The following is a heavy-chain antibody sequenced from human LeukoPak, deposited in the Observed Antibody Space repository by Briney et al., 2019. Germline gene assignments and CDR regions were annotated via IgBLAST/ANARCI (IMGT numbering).Heavy chain of an antibody. D-gene: IGHD3-10*01. J-gene: IGHJ6*03. CDR2: IWYDGSNK. Sequence: GRSLRLSCAASGFTFSSYGMHWIRQAPGKGLEWVAVIWYDGSNKYYADSVKGRFTISRDNSKNTLYLQMNSLRAEDTAVYYCASTRAYGSGSPWDMDVWGKGTTVTVSS. CDR1: GFTFSSYG. CDR3: ASTRAYGSGSPWDMDV. V-gene: IGHV3-33*01.